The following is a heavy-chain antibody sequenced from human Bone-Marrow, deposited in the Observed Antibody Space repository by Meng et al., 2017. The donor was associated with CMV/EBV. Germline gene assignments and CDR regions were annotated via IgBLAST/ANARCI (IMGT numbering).Heavy chain of an antibody. D-gene: IGHD4-17*01. Sequence: SETLSLTCTVSGGSISSYYWSWIRQPPGKGLEWIGYIYYSGSTNYNPSLKSRVTISVDTSKNQFSLKLSSVTAADTAVYYCAREHPVTEQIDYWGQGTLVTVSS. V-gene: IGHV4-59*12. CDR3: AREHPVTEQIDY. J-gene: IGHJ4*02. CDR2: IYYSGST. CDR1: GGSISSYY.